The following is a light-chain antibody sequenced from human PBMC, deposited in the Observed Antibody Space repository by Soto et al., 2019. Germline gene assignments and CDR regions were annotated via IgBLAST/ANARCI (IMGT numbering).Light chain of an antibody. Sequence: SYELTQPPSVSVSPGQTASIPCSGDKLGDRFACWYQQKPGHSPVMVIYQDTRRPSGIPELFSGSNSGNTATLTISGTQAMDEADYYWQEWDSSTGLVFGGGTKVTVL. CDR1: KLGDRF. V-gene: IGLV3-1*01. J-gene: IGLJ2*01. CDR3: QEWDSSTGLV. CDR2: QDT.